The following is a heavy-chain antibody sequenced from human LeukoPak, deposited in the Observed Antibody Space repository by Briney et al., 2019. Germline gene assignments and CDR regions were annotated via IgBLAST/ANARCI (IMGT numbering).Heavy chain of an antibody. CDR2: ITGSGGST. Sequence: PGGSLRLSCAASGFTFSNYAMSWVRQAPEKGLEWVSAITGSGGSTYYADSVKGRFTISRDNSKNTLYLQMNSLRAEDTAVYYCVKDQAGYYYESFDYWGQGTLVTVSS. CDR3: VKDQAGYYYESFDY. J-gene: IGHJ4*02. V-gene: IGHV3-23*01. D-gene: IGHD3-22*01. CDR1: GFTFSNYA.